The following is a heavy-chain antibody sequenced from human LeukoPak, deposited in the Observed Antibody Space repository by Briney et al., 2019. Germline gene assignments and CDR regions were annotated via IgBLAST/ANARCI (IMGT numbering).Heavy chain of an antibody. V-gene: IGHV1-69*06. D-gene: IGHD2-8*01. CDR2: IIPIFGTA. CDR3: ARNQIGYCTNGVCQYYFDY. J-gene: IGHJ4*02. CDR1: GGTFSSYA. Sequence: SVKVSCKASGGTFSSYAISWVRQAPGQGREWMGGIIPIFGTANYAQKFQGRVTITADKSTSTAYMELSSLRSEDTAVYYCARNQIGYCTNGVCQYYFDYWGQGTLVTVSS.